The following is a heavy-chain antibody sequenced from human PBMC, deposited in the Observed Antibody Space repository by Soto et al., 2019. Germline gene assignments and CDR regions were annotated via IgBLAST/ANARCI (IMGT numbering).Heavy chain of an antibody. CDR1: GYSFASYR. Sequence: PGESLKISCKGSGYSFASYRISWVRQMPGKGLEWMGRIDPSDSYTNYSPSFQGHVTISADKSISTAYLQWSSLKASDTAMYYCASLISDYYYGMDVWGQGTTVTVS. V-gene: IGHV5-10-1*01. J-gene: IGHJ6*02. CDR2: IDPSDSYT. CDR3: ASLISDYYYGMDV.